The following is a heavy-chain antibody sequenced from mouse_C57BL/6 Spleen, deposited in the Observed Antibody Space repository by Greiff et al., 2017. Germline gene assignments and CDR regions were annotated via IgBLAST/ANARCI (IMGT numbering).Heavy chain of an antibody. Sequence: QVQLQQPGAELVMPGASVKLSCKASGYTFTSYWMHWVKQRPGQGLEWIGEIDPSDSYTNYNQKFKGKSTLTVDKSSSTASMQLSSLTSEDSAVFYCARWGDYSWFAYWGQGTLVTVSA. D-gene: IGHD1-1*01. V-gene: IGHV1-69*01. J-gene: IGHJ3*01. CDR2: IDPSDSYT. CDR1: GYTFTSYW. CDR3: ARWGDYSWFAY.